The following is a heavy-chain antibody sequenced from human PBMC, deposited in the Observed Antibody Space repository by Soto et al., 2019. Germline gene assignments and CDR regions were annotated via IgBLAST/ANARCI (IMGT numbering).Heavy chain of an antibody. CDR1: GFTFSSYA. J-gene: IGHJ6*02. CDR2: ISYDRSNK. Sequence: PGGSLRLSCAASGFTFSSYAMHWVRQAPGKGLEWVAVISYDRSNKYYADSVKGRFTISRDNSKNTLYLQMNSLRAEDTAVYYCARDLEYSSFYYGMDVWGQGTTVTVSS. V-gene: IGHV3-30-3*01. D-gene: IGHD6-6*01. CDR3: ARDLEYSSFYYGMDV.